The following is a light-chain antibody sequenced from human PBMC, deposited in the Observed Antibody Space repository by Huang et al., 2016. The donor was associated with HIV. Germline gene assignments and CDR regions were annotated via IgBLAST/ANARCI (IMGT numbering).Light chain of an antibody. CDR1: ATISSSS. V-gene: IGKV3-20*01. Sequence: IVLTQSPGTLSLSPGERATLSCRASATISSSSLAWYQQTSGQSPRLVIYAASSRATGIPDRFSGSGSGTDFTLTISRLEPEDFAVYYCLHYNTSPLFGQGTKLEIK. CDR3: LHYNTSPL. J-gene: IGKJ2*01. CDR2: AAS.